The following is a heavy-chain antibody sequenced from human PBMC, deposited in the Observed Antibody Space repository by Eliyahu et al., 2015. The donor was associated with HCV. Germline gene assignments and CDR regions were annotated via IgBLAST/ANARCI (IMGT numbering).Heavy chain of an antibody. CDR3: AKDRYSSSWYYFDY. J-gene: IGHJ4*02. D-gene: IGHD6-13*01. CDR1: GFTFNSYA. V-gene: IGHV3-23*01. Sequence: EVQLLESGGDLVQPGGSLRVSCAASGFTFNSYAMSWVRQAPGKGLEWVSGISGSGSSTYYADSVKGRFTISRDNSKNTLYLQMNSLRAEDTAVYYCAKDRYSSSWYYFDYWGQGTLVTVSS. CDR2: ISGSGSST.